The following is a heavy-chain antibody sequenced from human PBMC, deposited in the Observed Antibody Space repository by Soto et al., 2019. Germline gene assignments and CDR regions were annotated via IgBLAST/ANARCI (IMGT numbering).Heavy chain of an antibody. CDR1: GFSFSSFP. Sequence: EVQLLESGGGLVQPGGSLRLSCAASGFSFSSFPMSWVRQAPGNGLESVSVIMGSGGSTYYADSVQGRFTISRDDSKSTVFLQMTSLRADDTATYYCAKGGANWYFDYRGQGTLVTVTS. J-gene: IGHJ4*02. D-gene: IGHD1-1*01. CDR3: AKGGANWYFDY. V-gene: IGHV3-23*01. CDR2: IMGSGGST.